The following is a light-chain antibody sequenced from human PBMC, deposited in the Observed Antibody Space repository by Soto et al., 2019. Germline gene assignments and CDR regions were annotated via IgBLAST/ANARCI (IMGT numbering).Light chain of an antibody. CDR3: SSYTSSSTYV. CDR1: SSDVGRFNY. CDR2: EVS. J-gene: IGLJ1*01. Sequence: ALTQPASVSGSPGQSITISCTGTSSDVGRFNYVSWFQQHPGKVPKLIIYEVSIRPSGVSNRFSGSKSGNTASLTISGLQAEDEADYYCSSYTSSSTYVFGIGTKVTVL. V-gene: IGLV2-14*01.